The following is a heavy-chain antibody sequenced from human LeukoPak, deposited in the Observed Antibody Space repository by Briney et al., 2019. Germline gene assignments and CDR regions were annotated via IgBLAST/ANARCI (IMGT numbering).Heavy chain of an antibody. V-gene: IGHV1-18*01. CDR2: ISAYNGNT. J-gene: IGHJ4*02. Sequence: ASVKVSCKASGYTFTSYGISWVRQAPGQGLEWMGWISAYNGNTNYAQKLQGRVTMTTDTSTSTAYMELRSLRSDDTAVYYCARDGDYLWYDFWSGYYSVSYFDYWGQGTLVTVSS. D-gene: IGHD3-3*01. CDR1: GYTFTSYG. CDR3: ARDGDYLWYDFWSGYYSVSYFDY.